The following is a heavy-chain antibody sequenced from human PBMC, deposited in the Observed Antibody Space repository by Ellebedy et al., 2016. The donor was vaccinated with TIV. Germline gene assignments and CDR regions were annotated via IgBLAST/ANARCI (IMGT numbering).Heavy chain of an antibody. Sequence: GGSLRLSCVGSGFSFRSYWMSWVRQAPGKGLEWVANIKQDGSEKYYVDSVRGRFTISRDNAKNSLYLQMNSLRVEDTAVYYCATDGSYGDYRSPTHAFVMWGQGTMVAVSS. CDR3: ATDGSYGDYRSPTHAFVM. CDR1: GFSFRSYW. D-gene: IGHD4-17*01. J-gene: IGHJ3*02. V-gene: IGHV3-7*01. CDR2: IKQDGSEK.